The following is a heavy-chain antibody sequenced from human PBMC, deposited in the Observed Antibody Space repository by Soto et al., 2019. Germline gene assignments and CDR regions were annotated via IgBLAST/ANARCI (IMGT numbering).Heavy chain of an antibody. J-gene: IGHJ6*02. CDR2: VSHSVAT. Sequence: QVQLQESGPGLVKPSETLSLTGNVSGDSVNTVNYYWSWIRQPPGKGLEWIGYVSHSVATNYSPSLKGRVTLSVDTSKDQFYLRLTSWDDADTAVYYCARVRGIEVRPYYYGMDVWGQGSTVTVS. CDR3: ARVRGIEVRPYYYGMDV. V-gene: IGHV4-61*01. CDR1: GDSVNTVNYY. D-gene: IGHD6-6*01.